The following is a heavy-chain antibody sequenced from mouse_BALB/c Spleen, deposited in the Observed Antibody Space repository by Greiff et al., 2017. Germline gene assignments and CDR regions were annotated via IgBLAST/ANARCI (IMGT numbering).Heavy chain of an antibody. J-gene: IGHJ1*01. CDR1: GDSITSGY. CDR3: ARYYYGSIERYFDV. D-gene: IGHD1-1*01. CDR2: ISYSGST. Sequence: EVQLQESGPRLVKPSQTLSLTCSVTGDSITSGYWNWIRKFPGNKLEYMGYISYSGSTYYNPSLKSRISITRDTSKNQYYLQLNSVTTEDTATYYCARYYYGSIERYFDVWGAGTTVTVSS. V-gene: IGHV3-8*02.